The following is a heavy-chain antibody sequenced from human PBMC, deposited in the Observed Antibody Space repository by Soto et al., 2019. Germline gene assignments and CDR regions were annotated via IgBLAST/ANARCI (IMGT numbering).Heavy chain of an antibody. CDR1: GFTFSSYA. D-gene: IGHD1-1*01. CDR2: ISYDGSNK. Sequence: GGSLRLSCAASGFTFSSYAMHWVRQAPGKGLEWVAVISYDGSNKYYADSVKGRFTISRDNSKNTLYLQMNSLRAEDTAVYYCARDVRKLEQIYYYYYGMDVWGQGTTVTVSS. CDR3: ARDVRKLEQIYYYYYGMDV. V-gene: IGHV3-30-3*01. J-gene: IGHJ6*02.